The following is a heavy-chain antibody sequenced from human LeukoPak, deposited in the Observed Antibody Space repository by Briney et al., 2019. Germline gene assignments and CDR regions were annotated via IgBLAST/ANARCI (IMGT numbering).Heavy chain of an antibody. J-gene: IGHJ4*02. D-gene: IGHD6-13*01. CDR2: IYYSGST. CDR1: GGSISSYY. V-gene: IGHV4-59*12. CDR3: ARVPYGSSSWYTPYYFDY. Sequence: SETLSLTCTVSGGSISSYYWSWIRQPPGKGLEWIGHIYYSGSTNYDPSLKSRVTISVDTSKNQFSLKLSSVTAADTAVYYCARVPYGSSSWYTPYYFDYWGQGTLVTVSS.